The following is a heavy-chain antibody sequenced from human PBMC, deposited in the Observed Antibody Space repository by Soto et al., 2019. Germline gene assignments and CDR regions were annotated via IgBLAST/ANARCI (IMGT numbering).Heavy chain of an antibody. CDR1: GFTFSNYG. V-gene: IGHV3-23*01. J-gene: IGHJ4*02. CDR2: IRGSGGTT. Sequence: EVQLLESGGGLGQPGGSLRLSCVASGFTFSNYGMSWVRQAPGKGLEWVSLIRGSGGTTFYADSVKGRFTISRDNSKNTLYLQMNSLRAEDTAVYYCAPPPYYDISKWVQGTLVTVSS. D-gene: IGHD3-9*01. CDR3: APPPYYDISK.